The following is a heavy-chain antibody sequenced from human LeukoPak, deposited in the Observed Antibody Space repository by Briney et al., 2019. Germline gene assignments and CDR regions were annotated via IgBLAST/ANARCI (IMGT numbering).Heavy chain of an antibody. CDR3: GNLDTPMGY. CDR1: GFTFSCCW. V-gene: IGHV3-74*01. J-gene: IGHJ4*02. Sequence: PGESLRLSCAPSGFTFSCCWMHWVRQAAGKGGLWVARINSVGSSTSYADSVKGRFTISRDNAKNTLYLQMNSLRAEDTAMYYCGNLDTPMGYWGQGTLVIVSS. CDR2: INSVGSST. D-gene: IGHD5-18*01.